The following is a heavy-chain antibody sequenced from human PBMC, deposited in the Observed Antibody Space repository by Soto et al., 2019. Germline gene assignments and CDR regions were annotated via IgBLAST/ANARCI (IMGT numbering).Heavy chain of an antibody. J-gene: IGHJ4*02. CDR3: AKEDPSGRYSLDY. CDR1: VVTFSVCG. CDR2: ISYYGTNE. Sequence: GSLSISWAASVVTFSVCGRHWVRQAPVKGLEWVAVISYYGTNEYYEDSVKGRFTISRDNSKNTLYLQMNSLRIEDTAVYFCAKEDPSGRYSLDYWGQGSQVTVSS. V-gene: IGHV3-30*18. D-gene: IGHD1-26*01.